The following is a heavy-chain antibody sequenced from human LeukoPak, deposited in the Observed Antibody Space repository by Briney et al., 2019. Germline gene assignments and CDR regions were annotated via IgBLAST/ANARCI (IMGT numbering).Heavy chain of an antibody. CDR2: IIPIFGTA. CDR3: ARENAYYYDSSGYSEY. CDR1: GGTFSSYA. D-gene: IGHD3-22*01. J-gene: IGHJ4*02. V-gene: IGHV1-69*05. Sequence: ASVKVSCKASGGTFSSYAISWVRQAPRQGREWMGRIIPIFGTANYAQKFQGRVTITTDESTSTAYMELSSLRSEDTAVYYCARENAYYYDSSGYSEYWGQGTLVTVSS.